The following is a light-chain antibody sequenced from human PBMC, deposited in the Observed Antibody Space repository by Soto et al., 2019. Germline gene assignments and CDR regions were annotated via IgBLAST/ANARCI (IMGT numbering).Light chain of an antibody. CDR3: QQSYLTLPYT. CDR1: QGITTY. CDR2: AAS. V-gene: IGKV1-39*01. J-gene: IGKJ2*01. Sequence: DIQMTQSPSSLYASVGDRVTITCRASQGITTYLNWYQQKPGKAPKLLIYAASNLHSGVPSRFSGIGSGTDFTLTISSLQPEDFATYYCQQSYLTLPYTFGQGTRLEIK.